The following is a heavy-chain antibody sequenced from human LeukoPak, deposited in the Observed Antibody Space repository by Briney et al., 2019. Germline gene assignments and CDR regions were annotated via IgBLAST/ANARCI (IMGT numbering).Heavy chain of an antibody. Sequence: SGPTLVKPTQTLTLTCSLSGISLSTSGVGVGWIRQPPGKALEWLALIYWDDDSRYSPSLKSRLTIAKDTSKNQVVLTMTNMDSADTATYYCAHSQVYSYGSFHDAYDIWGLGTLVTVSS. J-gene: IGHJ3*02. CDR2: IYWDDDS. V-gene: IGHV2-5*02. CDR3: AHSQVYSYGSFHDAYDI. D-gene: IGHD5-18*01. CDR1: GISLSTSGVG.